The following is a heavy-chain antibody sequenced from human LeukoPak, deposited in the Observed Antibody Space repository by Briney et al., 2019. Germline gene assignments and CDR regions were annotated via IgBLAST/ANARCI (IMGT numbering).Heavy chain of an antibody. V-gene: IGHV4-39*01. CDR2: IYYSGST. CDR1: GGSISSSSYY. J-gene: IGHJ5*02. Sequence: SETLSLTCIVSGGSISSSSYYWGWIRQPPGKGREWIGSIYYSGSTYYNPSLRSRVTISVDTSKSQFSLKLRSVTAADTAVYYCARHPYCSGGSCYYVVWFDPWGQGTLVTVSS. D-gene: IGHD2-15*01. CDR3: ARHPYCSGGSCYYVVWFDP.